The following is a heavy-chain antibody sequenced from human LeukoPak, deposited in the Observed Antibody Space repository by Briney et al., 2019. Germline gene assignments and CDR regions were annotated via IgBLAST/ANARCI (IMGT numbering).Heavy chain of an antibody. D-gene: IGHD2-15*01. CDR3: ARGRVEYYYSMDV. V-gene: IGHV7-4-1*02. Sequence: ASVKVSRKASGYTLTGYYMYWVRQAPGQGLEWMGWINTNTGNPTYAQGFTGRFVFSLDTSVSTAYLQISSLKAEDTAVYYCARGRVEYYYSMDVWGKGTTVTVSS. CDR1: GYTLTGYY. J-gene: IGHJ6*03. CDR2: INTNTGNP.